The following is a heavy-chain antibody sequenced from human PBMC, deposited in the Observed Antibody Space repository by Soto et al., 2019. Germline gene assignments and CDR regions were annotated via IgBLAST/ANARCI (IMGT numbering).Heavy chain of an antibody. D-gene: IGHD1-26*01. CDR3: ARHRRVGTTRAYAFEI. V-gene: IGHV4-39*01. CDR2: IYYSGST. Sequence: QLQLQESGPGLVKPSETLSLICAASGGSINIIDYYWDWIRQPPGKGLEWIGSIYYSGSTYSNPSLQRRDTISIDTSKNQFSLKQNSVTAADTAVYYCARHRRVGTTRAYAFEIWGKGTLVTVSS. J-gene: IGHJ3*02. CDR1: GGSINIIDYY.